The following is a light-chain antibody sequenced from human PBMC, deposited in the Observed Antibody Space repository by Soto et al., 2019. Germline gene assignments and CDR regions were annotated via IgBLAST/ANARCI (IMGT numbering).Light chain of an antibody. J-gene: IGKJ1*01. CDR3: LHALQPLRA. CDR2: LGS. Sequence: DIVLTQSPLSLPVTPGEPASISCRSSQSLLHRSGYHYLDWYLQKPGQSPQLLIYLGSNRATGVPDRFSGSGSGTDFTLKISRVAAEDVGLYYWLHALQPLRAFAKGTKVDIK. CDR1: QSLLHRSGYHY. V-gene: IGKV2-28*01.